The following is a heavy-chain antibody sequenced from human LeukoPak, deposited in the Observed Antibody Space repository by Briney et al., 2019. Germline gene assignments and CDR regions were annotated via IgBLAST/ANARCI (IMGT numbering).Heavy chain of an antibody. V-gene: IGHV4-31*03. Sequence: SETLSLTCTVSGGSISSGGYYWSWIRQHPGKGLEWIGYIYYSGSTYYNPSLKSRVTISVDTSKNQFSLKLSSVTAADTAVYYCARDQGTAMGRGVDYWGQGTLVTVSS. D-gene: IGHD5-18*01. CDR3: ARDQGTAMGRGVDY. J-gene: IGHJ4*02. CDR1: GGSISSGGYY. CDR2: IYYSGST.